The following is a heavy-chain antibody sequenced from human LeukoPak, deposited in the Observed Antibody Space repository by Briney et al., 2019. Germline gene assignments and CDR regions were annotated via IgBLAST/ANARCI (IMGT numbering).Heavy chain of an antibody. V-gene: IGHV1-46*01. CDR3: ARDGPEEDSTFDY. J-gene: IGHJ4*02. Sequence: GASVKVSCKASGYTFTTYYMHWVRQAPGQGLEWMGIINPSGGSTSYAQKFQGRVTMTRDMSTSTVYMELSSLRSEDTAVYYCARDGPEEDSTFDYWGQGTLVTVSS. D-gene: IGHD2-15*01. CDR1: GYTFTTYY. CDR2: INPSGGST.